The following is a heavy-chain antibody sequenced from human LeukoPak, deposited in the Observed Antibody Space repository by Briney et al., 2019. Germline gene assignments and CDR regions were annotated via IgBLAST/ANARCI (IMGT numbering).Heavy chain of an antibody. CDR2: SRSSGGTR. CDR1: GFTLSS. Sequence: PGGSVRLSCAAWGFTLSSSGFMGRDYEMYWVRQAPGKGREWVSYSRSSGGTRYYADPVKGRFTISRDNAKKSLHLHMDSLRAEDTAVYYCKSLTVASHFDHWGRGILVTVSS. J-gene: IGHJ4*02. V-gene: IGHV3-48*03. CDR3: KSLTVASHFDH. D-gene: IGHD5-12*01.